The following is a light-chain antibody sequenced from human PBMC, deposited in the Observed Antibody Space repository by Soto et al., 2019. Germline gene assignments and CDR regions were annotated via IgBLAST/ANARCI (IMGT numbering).Light chain of an antibody. J-gene: IGLJ3*02. Sequence: QSVLTQPPSMSGTPGQRVAISCFGSSSNIGNNTVNWYQQVPGTAPKLLLHSNSQRPSGVPDRFSGSRSGTSASLAISGLHSEDEANYYCAAWDDSLNGVVFGGGTKLTVL. CDR3: AAWDDSLNGVV. V-gene: IGLV1-44*01. CDR2: SNS. CDR1: SSNIGNNT.